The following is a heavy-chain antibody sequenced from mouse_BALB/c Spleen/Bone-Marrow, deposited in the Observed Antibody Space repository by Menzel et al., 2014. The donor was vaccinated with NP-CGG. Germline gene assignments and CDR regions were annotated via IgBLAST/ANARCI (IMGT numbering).Heavy chain of an antibody. J-gene: IGHJ4*01. V-gene: IGHV1-54*01. CDR3: ARRNRDYYAMDY. Sequence: QVQLQQPGAELVRPGTSVKVSCKASGHAFTNYLLEWVKQRPGQGLEWIGVINPGSGGTKYNEKFKGKETLTVDKSSSTAYMQLSSLTSDDSAVYFCARRNRDYYAMDYWGQGTSVTVSS. CDR1: GHAFTNYL. CDR2: INPGSGGT.